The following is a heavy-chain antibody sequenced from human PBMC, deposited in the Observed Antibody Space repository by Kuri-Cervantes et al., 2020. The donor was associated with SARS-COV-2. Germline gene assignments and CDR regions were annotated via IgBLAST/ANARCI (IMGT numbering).Heavy chain of an antibody. V-gene: IGHV3-30-3*01. CDR1: GFTFSSYA. CDR2: ISYDGSNK. CDR3: ARGGSLNDFWSGYYTDY. D-gene: IGHD3-3*01. Sequence: GGSLRLSCAASGFTFSSYAMHWVRQAPGKGLEWVAVISYDGSNKYYADSVKGRFTISRDNSKNTLYLQMNSLRAEDTAVYYCARGGSLNDFWSGYYTDYWGQGTLVTVSS. J-gene: IGHJ4*02.